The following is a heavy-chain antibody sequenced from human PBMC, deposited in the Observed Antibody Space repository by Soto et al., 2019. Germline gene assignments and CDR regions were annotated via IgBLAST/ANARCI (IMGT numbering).Heavy chain of an antibody. J-gene: IGHJ4*02. CDR1: GDSITTGDYY. CDR3: ARFGGDNDYFDH. V-gene: IGHV4-30-4*01. CDR2: IYNSGSA. Sequence: SETLSLTCTVLGDSITTGDYYWTWVRQSPGKGLEWIGYIYNSGSAHYNPSLKSRLTMSVDTSKNQFSLELSSVTAADTAVYYCARFGGDNDYFDHWGLGSLVTVSS. D-gene: IGHD2-21*02.